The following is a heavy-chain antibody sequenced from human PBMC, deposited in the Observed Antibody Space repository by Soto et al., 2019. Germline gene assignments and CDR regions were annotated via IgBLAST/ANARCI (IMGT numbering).Heavy chain of an antibody. CDR1: GGSISSYY. CDR3: ARDPRLHGDAFDI. D-gene: IGHD6-25*01. CDR2: IYYSGST. V-gene: IGHV4-59*01. Sequence: PSQTQCLTCTVSGGSISSYYCSWIRQPPGKGLEWIEYIYYSGSTNYNPSLKSRVTISVDTSKNQFSLKLSSVTAADMAVYYCARDPRLHGDAFDIWGQGTMVTVSS. J-gene: IGHJ3*02.